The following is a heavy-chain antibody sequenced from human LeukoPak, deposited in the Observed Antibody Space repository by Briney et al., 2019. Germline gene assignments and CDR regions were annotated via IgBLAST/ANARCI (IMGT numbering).Heavy chain of an antibody. CDR3: AKGGYSNGRYYYYYMDV. CDR1: GFTFSRYG. CDR2: IRYDGSNK. J-gene: IGHJ6*03. D-gene: IGHD5-18*01. Sequence: PGGSLRLSCVASGFTFSRYGMHWVRQAPGKGLEWMTFIRYDGSNKYYADSAKGRFTISRDNSKNTLYLQMNSLRAEDTAVYYCAKGGYSNGRYYYYYMDVWGEGTTVTVSS. V-gene: IGHV3-30*02.